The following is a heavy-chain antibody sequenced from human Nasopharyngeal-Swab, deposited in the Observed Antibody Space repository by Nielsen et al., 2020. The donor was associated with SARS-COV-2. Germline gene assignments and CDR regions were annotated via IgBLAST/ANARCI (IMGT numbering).Heavy chain of an antibody. V-gene: IGHV3-15*01. J-gene: IGHJ6*04. CDR2: IKSRAAGGTT. CDR3: TTYSSGWL. D-gene: IGHD6-19*01. Sequence: GGSLRLSCAASGFTFSKSWMSWVRQAPGKGPEWVGRIKSRAAGGTTDYAEPVIGRFTVSRDDSESTLYLQMSSLKTADTAVYYCTTYSSGWLWGKGTTVTVSS. CDR1: GFTFSKSW.